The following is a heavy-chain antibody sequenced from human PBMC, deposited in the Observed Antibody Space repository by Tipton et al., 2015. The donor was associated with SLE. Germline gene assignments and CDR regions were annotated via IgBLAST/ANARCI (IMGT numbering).Heavy chain of an antibody. CDR3: ARGTGMGLDDYGDYSDY. CDR2: INHSGST. J-gene: IGHJ4*02. D-gene: IGHD4-17*01. CDR1: GGSFSGYY. V-gene: IGHV4-34*01. Sequence: TLSLTCAVYGGSFSGYYWSWIRQPPGKGLEWIGEINHSGSTNYNPSLKSRVTISVDTSKNQFSLKRSSVTAADTAVYYCARGTGMGLDDYGDYSDYWGQGTLVTVSS.